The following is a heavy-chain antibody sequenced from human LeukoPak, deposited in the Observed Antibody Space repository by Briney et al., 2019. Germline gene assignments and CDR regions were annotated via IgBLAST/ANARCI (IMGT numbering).Heavy chain of an antibody. CDR1: GFTFSNYW. V-gene: IGHV3-7*03. D-gene: IGHD3-3*01. J-gene: IGHJ4*02. CDR3: AKVGSEGSIT. CDR2: IKQDGSRK. Sequence: GGSLRLSCAASGFTFSNYWMDWVRQAPGKGLEWVAKIKQDGSRKDYVDSVKGRFTISRDNAKNSLYLQMNSLRAEDTALYYCAKVGSEGSITWGQGTLVTVSS.